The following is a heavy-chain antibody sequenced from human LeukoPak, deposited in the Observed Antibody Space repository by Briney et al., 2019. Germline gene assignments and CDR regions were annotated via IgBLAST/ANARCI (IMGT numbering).Heavy chain of an antibody. Sequence: GGSLGLSCAASGFTFRNYWMHWVRQGPGKGLVWVSCIRSDGSSTRYADSVKDRFTISRDNAKNTLYLQMNSLRAEDTAVYYCGRGGSPPEALGDTFDVWGQGTMVTVSS. D-gene: IGHD1-26*01. CDR3: GRGGSPPEALGDTFDV. CDR1: GFTFRNYW. CDR2: IRSDGSST. J-gene: IGHJ3*01. V-gene: IGHV3-74*01.